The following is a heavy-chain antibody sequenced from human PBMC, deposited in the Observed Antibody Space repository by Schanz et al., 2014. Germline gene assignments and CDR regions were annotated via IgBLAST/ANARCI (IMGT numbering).Heavy chain of an antibody. V-gene: IGHV3-23*01. CDR1: GFTFSSYA. CDR3: ARENLNWEAFDI. Sequence: EVQLLESGGGLVQPGGSLRLSCAASGFTFSSYAMSWVRQAPGKGLEWVSAISGSGETTYYADSVKGRFAISRDNAKNSLYLEMTSLRGEDTAVYYCARENLNWEAFDIWGQGTLVTVSS. CDR2: ISGSGETT. D-gene: IGHD7-27*01. J-gene: IGHJ4*02.